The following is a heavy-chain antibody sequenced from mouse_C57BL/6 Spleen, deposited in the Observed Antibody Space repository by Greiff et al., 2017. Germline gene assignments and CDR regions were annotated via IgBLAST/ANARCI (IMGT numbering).Heavy chain of an antibody. V-gene: IGHV14-2*01. CDR2: IDPEDGET. Sequence: EVHLVESGAELVKPGASVKLSCTASGFNIKDYYMHWVKQRTEQGLEWIGRIDPEDGETKYAPKFPGKATITADTSSNTAYLQLSSLTSEDTAVYYCASPYGRGYWGQGTTLTVSS. CDR1: GFNIKDYY. CDR3: ASPYGRGY. D-gene: IGHD1-1*01. J-gene: IGHJ2*01.